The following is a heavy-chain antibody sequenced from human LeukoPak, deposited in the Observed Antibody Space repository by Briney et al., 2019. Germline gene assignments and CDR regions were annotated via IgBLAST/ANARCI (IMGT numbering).Heavy chain of an antibody. V-gene: IGHV1-8*03. CDR2: MNPNSGNT. J-gene: IGHJ4*02. CDR1: GYTFTSYD. CDR3: ARLEAVAGRDY. Sequence: GAAVKVSCKASGYTFTSYDINWVRQATGQGLEWMGWMNPNSGNTGYAQKFQGRVTITRNTSISTAYMELSSLRSEDTAVYYCARLEAVAGRDYWGQGTLVTVSS. D-gene: IGHD6-19*01.